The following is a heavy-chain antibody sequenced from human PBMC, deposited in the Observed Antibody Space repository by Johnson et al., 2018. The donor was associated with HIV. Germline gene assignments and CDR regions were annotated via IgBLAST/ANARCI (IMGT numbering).Heavy chain of an antibody. V-gene: IGHV3-66*01. CDR2: IYSDGST. CDR3: ARLKNGAFDI. CDR1: GFTFSNYP. D-gene: IGHD2-8*01. Sequence: EMQLVESGGGLVQPGRSLRLSCVVSGFTFSNYPMHWVRQAPGKGLEWVSIIYSDGSTYFADSVKGRFPISRDNSKNTLFLQMNSLRVEDTAVYYCARLKNGAFDIWGQGTMVTVSS. J-gene: IGHJ3*02.